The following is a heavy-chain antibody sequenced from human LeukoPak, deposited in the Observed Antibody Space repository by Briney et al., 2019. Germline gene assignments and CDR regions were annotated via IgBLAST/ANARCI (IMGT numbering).Heavy chain of an antibody. D-gene: IGHD1-14*01. J-gene: IGHJ1*01. V-gene: IGHV3-30*04. CDR2: ISYDGSNK. Sequence: GGSLRLSCAASGFTFSSYAMHGVRQAPGKGLEGVAVISYDGSNKYYADSVKGRFTISRDNYKNTLYLQMNSLRAEDTAVYYCAKDLSGEEPFQHWGQGTLVTVSS. CDR3: AKDLSGEEPFQH. CDR1: GFTFSSYA.